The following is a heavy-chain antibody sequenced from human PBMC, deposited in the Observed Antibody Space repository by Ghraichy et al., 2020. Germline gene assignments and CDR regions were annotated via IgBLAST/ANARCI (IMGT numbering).Heavy chain of an antibody. V-gene: IGHV1-18*01. CDR3: ARATHYYYGMDV. Sequence: ASVKVSCKASGYTFTNYNIAWVRQAPGQGLEWMGWINAQNGDTNYAQRDQDRVTMTTDTSTSTAYMDLRSLRPDDTAVYFCARATHYYYGMDVWGQGTTVTVSS. CDR2: INAQNGDT. CDR1: GYTFTNYN. J-gene: IGHJ6*02.